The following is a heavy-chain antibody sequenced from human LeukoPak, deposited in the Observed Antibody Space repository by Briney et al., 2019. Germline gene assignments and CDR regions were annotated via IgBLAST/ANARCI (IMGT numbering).Heavy chain of an antibody. CDR2: ISAYNGNT. J-gene: IGHJ3*02. D-gene: IGHD4-11*01. V-gene: IGHV1-18*01. Sequence: GASVKVSCKASGYTFTSYGISWVRQAPGQGLGWMGWISAYNGNTNYAQKFQGRVTMTTDTSTSTAYMELRSLRSDDTAVYYCARGLQETLAWLKAFSAFDIWGQGTMVTVSS. CDR1: GYTFTSYG. CDR3: ARGLQETLAWLKAFSAFDI.